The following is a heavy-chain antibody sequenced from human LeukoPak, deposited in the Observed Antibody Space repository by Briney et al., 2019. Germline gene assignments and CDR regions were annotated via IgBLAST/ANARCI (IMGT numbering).Heavy chain of an antibody. J-gene: IGHJ4*02. V-gene: IGHV3-7*01. D-gene: IGHD6-19*01. Sequence: GGSLRLSCAASGFTFSSYSMNWVRQAPGKGLEWVANIKQDGSEKYYVGSVKGRFTISRDNAKNSLYLQMNSLRAEDTAVYYCARGGWYYFDYWGQGTLVTVSS. CDR1: GFTFSSYS. CDR2: IKQDGSEK. CDR3: ARGGWYYFDY.